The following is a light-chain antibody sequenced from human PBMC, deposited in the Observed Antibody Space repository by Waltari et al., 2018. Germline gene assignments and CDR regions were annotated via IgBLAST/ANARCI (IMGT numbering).Light chain of an antibody. CDR2: GTS. Sequence: EIVLTQSPGTLSLSPGEGATLSCRASQSVSSSYLAWYQQKPGQAPRLLIYGTSSRATGIPDRFSGSGSGTDFTLTISRLEPEDFAVYYCQQYGGSPPVTFGGGTKVEIK. V-gene: IGKV3-20*01. CDR1: QSVSSSY. J-gene: IGKJ4*01. CDR3: QQYGGSPPVT.